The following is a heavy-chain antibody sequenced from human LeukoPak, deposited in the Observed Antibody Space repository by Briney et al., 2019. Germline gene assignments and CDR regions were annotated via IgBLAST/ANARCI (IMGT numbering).Heavy chain of an antibody. CDR2: IRYEGSNK. Sequence: GGSLRLSCAASGFTFSSYGMHWVRQAPGKGLECVAFIRYEGSNKYYADSVKGRFTISRDNSKNTLYLQMNSLRAEDTAVYYCAKEAGYSSSWYLWFEYWGQGTLVTVSS. J-gene: IGHJ4*02. CDR1: GFTFSSYG. CDR3: AKEAGYSSSWYLWFEY. V-gene: IGHV3-30*02. D-gene: IGHD6-13*01.